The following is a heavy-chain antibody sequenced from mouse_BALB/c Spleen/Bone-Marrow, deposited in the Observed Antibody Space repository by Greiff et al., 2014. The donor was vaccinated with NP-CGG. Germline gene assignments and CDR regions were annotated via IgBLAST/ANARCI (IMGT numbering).Heavy chain of an antibody. D-gene: IGHD2-2*01. J-gene: IGHJ4*01. V-gene: IGHV1-20*01. CDR2: IHSYNGST. CDR1: GFSFTDYF. Sequence: VQLQQSGPGLVKPGDSVKLSCRVSGFSFTDYFLNWVRQCHGNSLEWIGRIHSYNGSTFYNQKFKGRATLTVDKSSNPARMELLSVTTEDSAIYYCGSYGDDAMDFWGQGTSLTVSS. CDR3: GSYGDDAMDF.